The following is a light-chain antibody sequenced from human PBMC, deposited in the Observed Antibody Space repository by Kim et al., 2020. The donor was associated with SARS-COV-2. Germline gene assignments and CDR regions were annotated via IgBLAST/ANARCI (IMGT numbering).Light chain of an antibody. CDR3: QAWDSSTADVV. CDR1: GVGDKY. CDR2: QDS. V-gene: IGLV3-1*01. J-gene: IGLJ2*01. Sequence: SPGQTASITCSGDGVGDKYACWYQQKPGQSPLLVMYQDSKRPSGIPERFSGSNSGNTATLTISGTQAMDEADDYCQAWDSSTADVVFGGGTQLTVL.